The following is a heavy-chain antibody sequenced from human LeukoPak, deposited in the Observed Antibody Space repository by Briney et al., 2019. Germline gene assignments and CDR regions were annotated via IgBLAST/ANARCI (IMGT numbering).Heavy chain of an antibody. CDR3: AKGQRPPYGSGTYYFDY. CDR2: IWYDGSNK. J-gene: IGHJ4*02. D-gene: IGHD3-10*01. CDR1: GFTFSSYG. Sequence: GGSLRLSCAASGFTFSSYGMHWVRQAPGKGLEWVAFIWYDGSNKYYADSVKGRFTISRDNSKDTLYLQMHSLRPEDTAMYYCAKGQRPPYGSGTYYFDYWGQGTLVTVSS. V-gene: IGHV3-30*02.